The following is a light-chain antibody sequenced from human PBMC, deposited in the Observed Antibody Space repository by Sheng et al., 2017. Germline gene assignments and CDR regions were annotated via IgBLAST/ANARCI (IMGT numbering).Light chain of an antibody. Sequence: QSALTQPASVSGSPGQSITISCTGTSSDVGNYNLVSWYQRHPGKAPKLMIYEVNKRPSGVSSRFSGSKSGNTASLTISGLQAEDEADYYCYSYAGTCSIFGGGTKLTVL. J-gene: IGLJ2*01. V-gene: IGLV2-23*02. CDR3: YSYAGTCSI. CDR1: SSDVGNYNL. CDR2: EVN.